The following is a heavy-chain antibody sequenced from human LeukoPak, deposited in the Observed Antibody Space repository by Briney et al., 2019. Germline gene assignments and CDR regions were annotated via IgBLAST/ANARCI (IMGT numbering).Heavy chain of an antibody. CDR3: ARVQMTTVTHFDY. J-gene: IGHJ4*02. CDR2: IYYSGST. Sequence: SETLSLTCTVSGGSISSSSYYWGWIRQPPGKGLEWIGSIYYSGSTYYNPSLKSRVTISVDTSKNQFSLKLSSVTAADTAVYYCARVQMTTVTHFDYWGQGTLVTVSS. D-gene: IGHD4-11*01. CDR1: GGSISSSSYY. V-gene: IGHV4-39*07.